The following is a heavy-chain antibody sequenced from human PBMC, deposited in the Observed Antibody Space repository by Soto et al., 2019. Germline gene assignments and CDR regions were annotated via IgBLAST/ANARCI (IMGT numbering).Heavy chain of an antibody. V-gene: IGHV4-31*03. D-gene: IGHD1-1*01. J-gene: IGHJ4*02. Sequence: QVQLQESGPGLVKPAQTLSLTCTVSGGSISRGGYYCSWIRQHPGTGLEWIGHIYYSGNTYYNPYLNSRVTISEETYKSQFSLMLSSVTAADTAVDYCWRVTRWNAIGIDYGGQGTLVTVSS. CDR2: IYYSGNT. CDR1: GGSISRGGYY. CDR3: WRVTRWNAIGIDY.